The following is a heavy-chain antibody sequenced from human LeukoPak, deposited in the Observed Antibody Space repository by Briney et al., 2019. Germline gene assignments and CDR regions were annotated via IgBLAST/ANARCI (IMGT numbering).Heavy chain of an antibody. J-gene: IGHJ3*02. CDR2: INPSGGST. D-gene: IGHD2-21*01. CDR1: GYTFSSYY. Sequence: ASVTVSCKASGYTFSSYYIHWVRQAPGQGREWLGRINPSGGSTSYAQKFQGRVTMTRDTSTSTVYMELSSLRSEDTAMYYCARGNYCGGDCYLTDDAFHIWGQGTMVTVSP. CDR3: ARGNYCGGDCYLTDDAFHI. V-gene: IGHV1-46*01.